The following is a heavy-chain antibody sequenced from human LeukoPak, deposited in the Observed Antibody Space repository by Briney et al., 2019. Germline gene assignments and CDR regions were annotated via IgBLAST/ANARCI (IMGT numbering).Heavy chain of an antibody. CDR2: VAYSGNT. V-gene: IGHV4-61*08. J-gene: IGHJ6*02. Sequence: PSQTLSLTCTVSSRSINSGEHYCSSIRQRPAKGLEWIGNVAYSGNTNYHPSLKSRLTISVDTSKNQFSLKLSSVTAADTAVYYCARDNYDTVLFYYSGMYVWGQGTTVTVSS. CDR1: SRSINSGEHY. D-gene: IGHD4-11*01. CDR3: ARDNYDTVLFYYSGMYV.